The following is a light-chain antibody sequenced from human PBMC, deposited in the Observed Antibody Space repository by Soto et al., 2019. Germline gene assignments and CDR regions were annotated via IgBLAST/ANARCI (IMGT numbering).Light chain of an antibody. CDR1: NTDFDNFNY. CDR2: DVN. Sequence: QSALTQPRSVSGSPGQSVTISCTGTNTDFDNFNYVSWYQQHPGKAPKVMIYDVNKRPSGVPDRFSGSKSGNTASLTISGLQAEDEADYYCCSYPGSHTWVFGGGTKLTVL. J-gene: IGLJ3*02. V-gene: IGLV2-11*01. CDR3: CSYPGSHTWV.